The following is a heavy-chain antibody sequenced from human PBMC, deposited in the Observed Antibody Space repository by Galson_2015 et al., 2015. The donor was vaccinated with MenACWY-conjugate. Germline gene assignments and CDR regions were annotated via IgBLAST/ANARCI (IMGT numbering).Heavy chain of an antibody. CDR2: ISRYSSNI. V-gene: IGHV3-48*04. D-gene: IGHD3-22*01. J-gene: IGHJ3*02. Sequence: SLRLSCAASGFTLSYYSVNWVRQAPGKGLEWLSYISRYSSNIYYADSVKGRFTLFRDDAKDSVHLQMNSLRAEDTAVYYCARDYYDGSGYYYGKGAFDIWGQGTMVTVSS. CDR3: ARDYYDGSGYYYGKGAFDI. CDR1: GFTLSYYS.